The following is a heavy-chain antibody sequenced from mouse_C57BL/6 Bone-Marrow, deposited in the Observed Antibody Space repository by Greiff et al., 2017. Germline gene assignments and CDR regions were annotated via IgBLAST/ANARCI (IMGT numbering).Heavy chain of an antibody. J-gene: IGHJ2*01. Sequence: EVQLQQSGTVLARPGASVKMSGKTSGYTFTSYWMHWVKQRPGQGLEWIGAIYPGNSDTSYNQKFKGKAKLTAVTSASTAYMELSSLTNEDSAVYYCTRRDHYYGSYFDYWGQGTTLTVSS. CDR1: GYTFTSYW. V-gene: IGHV1-5*01. D-gene: IGHD1-1*01. CDR2: IYPGNSDT. CDR3: TRRDHYYGSYFDY.